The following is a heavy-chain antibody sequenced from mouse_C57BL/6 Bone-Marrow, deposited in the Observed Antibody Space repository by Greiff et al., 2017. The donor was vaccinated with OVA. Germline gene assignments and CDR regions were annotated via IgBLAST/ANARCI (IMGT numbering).Heavy chain of an antibody. V-gene: IGHV5-16*02. D-gene: IGHD1-2*01. CDR3: ARRRPHYSLYFDY. J-gene: IGHJ2*01. Sequence: EVMLVESEGGLVQPGSSMNLSCTASGFTFSDYYMAWVRQVPEKGLEWVANINYDGSSTYYLDSLKSRFIISRDNAKNILYLQMSSLKSEDTATYYCARRRPHYSLYFDYWGQGTTLTVSS. CDR2: INYDGSST. CDR1: GFTFSDYY.